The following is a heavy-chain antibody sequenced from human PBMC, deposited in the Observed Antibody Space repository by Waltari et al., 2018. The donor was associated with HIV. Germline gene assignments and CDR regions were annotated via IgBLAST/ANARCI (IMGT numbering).Heavy chain of an antibody. CDR3: ARPLLSDAFDI. CDR2: INSDGSST. Sequence: EVQLVESGGGLVQPGGSLRLSCAASGFTFSSYCMHWVRQAPGKGLVLVSRINSDGSSTSYADSVKGRFTISRDNAKNTLYLQMNSLRAEDTAVYYCARPLLSDAFDIWGQGTMVTVSS. CDR1: GFTFSSYC. D-gene: IGHD3-10*01. V-gene: IGHV3-74*01. J-gene: IGHJ3*02.